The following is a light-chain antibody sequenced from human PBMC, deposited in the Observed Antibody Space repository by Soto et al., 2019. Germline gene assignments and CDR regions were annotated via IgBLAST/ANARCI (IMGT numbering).Light chain of an antibody. J-gene: IGLJ1*01. V-gene: IGLV2-23*01. CDR1: SSDVGSYNF. CDR3: CSYAGSSTWV. Sequence: QSALTQPASVSGSPGQSITISCTGTSSDVGSYNFVSWYQQHPGKAPKVMIYEGSKRPSGVSNRFSGSKSGNTASLTISGLQAEDEADYCCCSYAGSSTWVFGTGTKLTVL. CDR2: EGS.